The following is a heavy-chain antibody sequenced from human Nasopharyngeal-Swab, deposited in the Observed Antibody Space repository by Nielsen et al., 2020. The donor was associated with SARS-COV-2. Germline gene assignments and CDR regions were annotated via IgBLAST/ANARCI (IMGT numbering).Heavy chain of an antibody. CDR3: AKGGWAWNYVNAFDI. CDR2: ISRSGSTI. D-gene: IGHD1-7*01. Sequence: GESLKISCAASGFTFSSYEMNWVRQAPGKGLEWVSYISRSGSTIYYADSVKGRFTISRDNSKNTLYLQMNSLRAEDTAVYYCAKGGWAWNYVNAFDIWGQGTMVTVSS. V-gene: IGHV3-48*03. CDR1: GFTFSSYE. J-gene: IGHJ3*02.